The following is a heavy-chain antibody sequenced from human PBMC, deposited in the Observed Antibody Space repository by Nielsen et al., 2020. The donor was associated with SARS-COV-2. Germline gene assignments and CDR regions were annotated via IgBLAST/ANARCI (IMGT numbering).Heavy chain of an antibody. J-gene: IGHJ4*02. V-gene: IGHV3-66*01. CDR3: ASDKWELQQEPNFDY. D-gene: IGHD1-26*01. Sequence: GESLKISCAASGFTVSSNYMSWVRQAPGKGLEWVSVIYSGGSTYYADSVKGRFTISRDNSKNTLYLQMNSLRAEDTAVYYCASDKWELQQEPNFDYWGQGTLVTVSS. CDR2: IYSGGST. CDR1: GFTVSSNY.